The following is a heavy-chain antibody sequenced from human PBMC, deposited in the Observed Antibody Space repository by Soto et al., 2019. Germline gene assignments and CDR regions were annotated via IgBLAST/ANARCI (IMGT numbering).Heavy chain of an antibody. CDR2: IDPSDSYT. D-gene: IGHD3-3*01. V-gene: IGHV5-10-1*01. CDR3: ARLSEYDFWSGYSHYYYGMDV. Sequence: PGESLKISCKGSGYSFTSYWISWVRQMPGKGLEWMGRIDPSDSYTNYSPSFQGHVTISADKSISTAYLQWSSLKASDTAMYYCARLSEYDFWSGYSHYYYGMDVWGQGTTVTVSS. J-gene: IGHJ6*02. CDR1: GYSFTSYW.